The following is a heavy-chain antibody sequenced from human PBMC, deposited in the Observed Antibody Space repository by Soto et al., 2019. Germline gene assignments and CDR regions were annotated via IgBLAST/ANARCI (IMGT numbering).Heavy chain of an antibody. J-gene: IGHJ6*02. CDR1: GGTFSSYA. Sequence: QVQLVQSGAEVKKPGSSVKVSCKASGGTFSSYAISWVRQAPGQGLEWMGGIIPIFGTANYAQKFQGRVTITADKSTSTAYMELSSLRSEDTAVYYCARAKPSSIAARPSYYYYGMDVWGXGXXXTVSS. D-gene: IGHD6-6*01. CDR2: IIPIFGTA. V-gene: IGHV1-69*06. CDR3: ARAKPSSIAARPSYYYYGMDV.